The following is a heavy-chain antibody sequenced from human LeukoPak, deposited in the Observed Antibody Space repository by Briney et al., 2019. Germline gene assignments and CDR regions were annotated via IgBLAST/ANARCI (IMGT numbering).Heavy chain of an antibody. V-gene: IGHV3-53*01. Sequence: GGPLRLSCAASGFTVSSNYMSWVRQAPGKWLEWVSVIYGGGSTYYPNSVKGRFTISRDNSKNTLYLQMNSLRAEDTAVYYCARDGGPPGTYWGQGTLVTVSS. CDR1: GFTVSSNY. D-gene: IGHD3-16*01. J-gene: IGHJ4*02. CDR3: ARDGGPPGTY. CDR2: IYGGGST.